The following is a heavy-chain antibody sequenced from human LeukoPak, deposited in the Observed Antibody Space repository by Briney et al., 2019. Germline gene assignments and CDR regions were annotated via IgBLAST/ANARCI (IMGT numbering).Heavy chain of an antibody. CDR1: GFTVSSNY. CDR3: AKFGYTSSGGLDY. CDR2: IYSGGST. V-gene: IGHV3-66*01. Sequence: GGSLRLSCAASGFTVSSNYMSWVRQAPGKGLEWVSVIYSGGSTYYADSVKGRFTISRDNSKNTLYLQMNSLRAEDTAVYYCAKFGYTSSGGLDYWGQGTLVTVSS. D-gene: IGHD6-13*01. J-gene: IGHJ4*02.